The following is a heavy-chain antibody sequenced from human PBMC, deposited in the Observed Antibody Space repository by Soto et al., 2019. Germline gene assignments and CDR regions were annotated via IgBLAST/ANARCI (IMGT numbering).Heavy chain of an antibody. CDR1: GFTGDDYA. D-gene: IGHD3-10*01. CDR2: ISWKGGSI. V-gene: IGHV3-9*01. CDR3: ATGPGGYYGSWSQKTWYYYYMDV. Sequence: EVQLVESGGGLVQPGGSLRLSCAASGFTGDDYAFNWVRQAPGKGLEWVSGISWKGGSIGYADSVKGRFIISTDNAKNSLYLQMNSLRAEDTALYYCATGPGGYYGSWSQKTWYYYYMDVWGKGTTVTVSS. J-gene: IGHJ6*03.